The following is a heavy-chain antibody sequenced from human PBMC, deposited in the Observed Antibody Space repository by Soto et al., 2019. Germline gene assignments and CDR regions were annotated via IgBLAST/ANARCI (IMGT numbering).Heavy chain of an antibody. CDR3: AAETKSYFYGMDV. V-gene: IGHV3-30*03. J-gene: IGHJ6*02. CDR1: GLTFSSSA. Sequence: QVQLVESGGGVVQPGRSLRLSCAASGLTFSSSAMHWVRHAPGKGLEWVALISYDGSNKYYVDSVKGRFTISRDNSKNTLDLQMNSLREEDTAVYYCAAETKSYFYGMDVWGQGTTVTVSS. CDR2: ISYDGSNK.